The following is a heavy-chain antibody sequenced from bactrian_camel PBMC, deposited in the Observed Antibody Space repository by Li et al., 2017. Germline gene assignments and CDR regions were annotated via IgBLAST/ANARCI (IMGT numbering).Heavy chain of an antibody. V-gene: IGHV3S53*01. CDR1: GTTIRAYC. Sequence: VQLVESGGGAVQAGGSLRLSCAGTGTTIRAYCMSWSRQLPGQEREALATIDTEGTVTYVDSVKGRFTISIDNAKDTLYLQMNSLKIEDTAVYYCALGSSRQATMTARGKGTQVTVS. D-gene: IGHD3*01. J-gene: IGHJ4*01. CDR2: IDTEGTV.